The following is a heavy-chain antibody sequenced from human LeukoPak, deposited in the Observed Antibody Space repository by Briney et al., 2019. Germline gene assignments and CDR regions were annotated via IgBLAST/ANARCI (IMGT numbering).Heavy chain of an antibody. CDR1: GFTFSSYW. D-gene: IGHD2-15*01. J-gene: IGHJ4*02. CDR2: IHYDASDY. CDR3: AKDWRVSGSGHGHLDY. V-gene: IGHV3-30*02. Sequence: GGSLRLSCVASGFTFSSYWTHGGRRAPGQGLAWVAFIHYDASDYYYADSVKGWYTISRDNSKNTLWLQMNSLRAEDTAVYYCAKDWRVSGSGHGHLDYWGQGIQVTGSS.